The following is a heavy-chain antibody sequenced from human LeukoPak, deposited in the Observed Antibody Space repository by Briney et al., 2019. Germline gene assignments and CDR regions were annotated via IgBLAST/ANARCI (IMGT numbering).Heavy chain of an antibody. CDR1: GGSISSYY. D-gene: IGHD2-2*01. CDR2: IYYSGST. Sequence: SETLSLTCTVSGGSISSYYWSWIRQPPGKGLEWIGYIYYSGSTNYNPSLKSRVTISVDTSKNQFSLKLSSVTAADTAVYYCARTERYCSSTSCYVFDYWGQGTLVTVSS. J-gene: IGHJ4*02. V-gene: IGHV4-59*01. CDR3: ARTERYCSSTSCYVFDY.